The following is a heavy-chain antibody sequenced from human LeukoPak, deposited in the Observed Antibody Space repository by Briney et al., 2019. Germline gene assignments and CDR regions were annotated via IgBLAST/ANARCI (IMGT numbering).Heavy chain of an antibody. J-gene: IGHJ3*02. CDR2: ISSSSSYI. V-gene: IGHV3-21*04. D-gene: IGHD3-9*01. CDR3: AKLGPTYYDIFDI. CDR1: GFTFSSYS. Sequence: AGGSLRLSCAASGFTFSSYSMNWVRQAPGKGLEWVSSISSSSSYIYYADSVKGRFTISRDNAKNSLYLQMNSLRAEDTAVYYCAKLGPTYYDIFDIWGQGTMVTVSS.